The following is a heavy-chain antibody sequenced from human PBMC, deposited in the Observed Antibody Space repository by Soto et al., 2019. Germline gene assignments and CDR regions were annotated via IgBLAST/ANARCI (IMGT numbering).Heavy chain of an antibody. CDR1: GFTFSSYG. CDR2: IWYDGSNK. CDR3: ARVQWLDYYYGMDV. V-gene: IGHV3-33*01. Sequence: GGSLRLSCAASGFTFSSYGMHWVRQAPGKGLEWVAVIWYDGSNKYYADSVKGRFTISRDNSKNTLYLQMNSLRAEDTAVYYCARVQWLDYYYGMDVWGQGTTVTVSS. D-gene: IGHD6-19*01. J-gene: IGHJ6*02.